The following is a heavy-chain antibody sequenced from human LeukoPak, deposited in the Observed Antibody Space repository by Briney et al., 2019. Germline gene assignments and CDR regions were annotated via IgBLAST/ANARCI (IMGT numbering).Heavy chain of an antibody. D-gene: IGHD6-19*01. V-gene: IGHV3-33*06. CDR2: IWYDGSRK. CDR1: GFTFSSYA. CDR3: AKNLRTSVAAYEY. J-gene: IGHJ4*02. Sequence: PGRSLRLSCAASGFTFSSYAMHWVRQAPGKGLEWVAVIWYDGSRKYYADSVKGRFTISRDNSENTLYLQLNRLTAEDTPVYYCAKNLRTSVAAYEYWGQGTLVTVSS.